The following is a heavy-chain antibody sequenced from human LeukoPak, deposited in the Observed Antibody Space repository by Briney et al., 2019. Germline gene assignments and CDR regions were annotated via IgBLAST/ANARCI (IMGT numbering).Heavy chain of an antibody. V-gene: IGHV3-7*01. Sequence: PGGSLRLSCAASGFTFSRYWMSWVRQAPGKGLEWVANIKKDGSEKYYVDSVKGRFTISRDNAKNSLYLQMNSLRAEDTAVYYCARDKGDDFWSGYYTPFDYWGQGTLVTVSS. D-gene: IGHD3-3*01. CDR2: IKKDGSEK. CDR3: ARDKGDDFWSGYYTPFDY. J-gene: IGHJ4*02. CDR1: GFTFSRYW.